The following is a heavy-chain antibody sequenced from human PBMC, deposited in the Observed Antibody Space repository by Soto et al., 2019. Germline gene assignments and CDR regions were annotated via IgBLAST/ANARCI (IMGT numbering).Heavy chain of an antibody. CDR1: GYTFTDYD. J-gene: IGHJ5*02. D-gene: IGHD2-15*01. V-gene: IGHV1-8*01. CDR3: ARVAVAARPRWYNWFDP. Sequence: QEQLVQSGAEVKKPGASVNVSCMTSGYTFTDYDINWVRQATGQGLEWIGWMNPNSGETGYAQKFRGRVTMTRSTSLNTAYLEVSSLTSDDTAVYFCARVAVAARPRWYNWFDPWGQGTLVTVSS. CDR2: MNPNSGET.